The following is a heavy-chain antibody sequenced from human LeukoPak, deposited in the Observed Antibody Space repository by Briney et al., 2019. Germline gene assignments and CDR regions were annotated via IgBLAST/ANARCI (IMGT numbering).Heavy chain of an antibody. CDR2: ISSSGTFI. V-gene: IGHV3-21*01. J-gene: IGHJ4*02. D-gene: IGHD2-15*01. Sequence: GGSLRLSCAASRFTFSSYAMSWVRQAPGKGLEWVSSISSSGTFIYYADSVKGRFTISRDNAKSSLFLQMNSLRPEDTAVYYCARLDGVWTKTGGWGQGALVTVSS. CDR3: ARLDGVWTKTGG. CDR1: RFTFSSYA.